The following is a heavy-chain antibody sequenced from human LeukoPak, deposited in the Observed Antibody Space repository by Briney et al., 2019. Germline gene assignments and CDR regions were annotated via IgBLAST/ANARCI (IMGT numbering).Heavy chain of an antibody. CDR1: GGSISSSSYY. CDR2: IYYSGST. V-gene: IGHV4-39*01. D-gene: IGHD3-3*01. J-gene: IGHJ6*02. CDR3: ARQPYYDFWSGYYGLDV. Sequence: SETLSLTCTVSGGSISSSSYYWGWIRQPPGRGVEWIVSIYYSGSTYYNPSLKSRVTISVDTSKTQFSLKLSSVTAADTAVYYCARQPYYDFWSGYYGLDVWGQGTTVTVSS.